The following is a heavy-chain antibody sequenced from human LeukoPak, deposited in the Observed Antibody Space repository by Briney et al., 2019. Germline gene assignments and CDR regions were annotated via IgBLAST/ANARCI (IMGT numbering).Heavy chain of an antibody. D-gene: IGHD3-10*01. CDR3: AKDQPSGSGNYLSWFDP. CDR2: ISYDGNNK. V-gene: IGHV3-30*04. J-gene: IGHJ5*02. CDR1: GFSFSSYA. Sequence: GRSLRLSCAASGFSFSSYAMHWVRQAPGKGLEWVAVISYDGNNKYYADSVKGRFTISRDNSKNTLYLQMNSLRAEDTAVYCCAKDQPSGSGNYLSWFDPWGQGTLVTVSS.